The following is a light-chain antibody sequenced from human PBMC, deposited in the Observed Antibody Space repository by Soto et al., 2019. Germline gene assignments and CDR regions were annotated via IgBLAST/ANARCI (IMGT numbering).Light chain of an antibody. CDR1: QSVSSY. CDR2: DAF. CDR3: VQRSTWPWT. V-gene: IGKV3-11*01. J-gene: IGKJ1*01. Sequence: EIELTQSPATLSLSPGERATLSCRASQSVSSYLAWYQQKPGQAPRLLIYDAFNRATGVPARFSGSGSGTDFTLTISSPEPEDFAVYYCVQRSTWPWTIGQGTKVEIK.